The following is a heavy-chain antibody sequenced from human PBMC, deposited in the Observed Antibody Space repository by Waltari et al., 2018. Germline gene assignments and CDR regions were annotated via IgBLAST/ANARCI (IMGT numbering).Heavy chain of an antibody. CDR3: AKDAFGNTYLDS. J-gene: IGHJ4*02. Sequence: QVQLVESGGGVVQPGKSLRLSCAASGFSLRNYGMHWVRQTPGRGWGWVALTGSDGSVEYYADSLRGRFTISRDNSKNILYLDMDSLRVDDTATYYCAKDAFGNTYLDSWGQGTLVTVSS. V-gene: IGHV3-33*03. CDR1: GFSLRNYG. D-gene: IGHD3-10*01. CDR2: TGSDGSVE.